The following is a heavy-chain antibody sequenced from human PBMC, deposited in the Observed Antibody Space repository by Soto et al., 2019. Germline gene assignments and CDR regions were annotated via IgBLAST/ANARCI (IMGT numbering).Heavy chain of an antibody. D-gene: IGHD3-16*01. Sequence: EVQLVESGGGLVQPGGSLRLPCAASGFTFSTYWMTWVRQHPGKGLEWVASINQDGSERYYVDSVRGRFTISRDNAKNSLYLQMNSLRAEETAVYYCVCGGNFFVYWGQGTLVTVSP. J-gene: IGHJ4*02. CDR2: INQDGSER. V-gene: IGHV3-7*01. CDR3: VCGGNFFVY. CDR1: GFTFSTYW.